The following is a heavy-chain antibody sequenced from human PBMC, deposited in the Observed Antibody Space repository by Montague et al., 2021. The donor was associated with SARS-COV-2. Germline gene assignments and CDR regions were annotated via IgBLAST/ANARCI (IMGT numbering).Heavy chain of an antibody. D-gene: IGHD3-22*01. CDR2: IYYSGST. J-gene: IGHJ5*02. Sequence: SETLSLTCTVSGGSISSSSYYWGWIRQPPGKGLEWIGYIYYSGSTNYNPSLKSRVTISVDTSKNQFSLKLSSVTAADTAVYYCPRAHWDNYDSSGWRFDPWGQGTLVTVSS. V-gene: IGHV4-61*05. CDR1: GGSISSSSYY. CDR3: PRAHWDNYDSSGWRFDP.